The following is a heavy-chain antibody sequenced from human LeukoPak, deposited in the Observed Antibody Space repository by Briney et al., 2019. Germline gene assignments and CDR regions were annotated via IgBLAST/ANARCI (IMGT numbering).Heavy chain of an antibody. CDR3: ARDYLDWPDPAAFDI. CDR1: GFTFSGYS. CDR2: ISSSSSTI. V-gene: IGHV3-48*01. D-gene: IGHD3-9*01. Sequence: PGGSLRLSCAASGFTFSGYSMNWVRQAPGKGLEWVSYISSSSSTIYYADSVKGRFTISRDNAKNSLYLQMNSLRAEDTAVYYCARDYLDWPDPAAFDIWGQGTMVTVSS. J-gene: IGHJ3*02.